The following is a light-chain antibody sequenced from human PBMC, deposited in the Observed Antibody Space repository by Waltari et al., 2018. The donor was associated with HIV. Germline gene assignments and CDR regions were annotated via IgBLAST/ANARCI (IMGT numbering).Light chain of an antibody. Sequence: SYELAQPPSVSASPGPTARIPCSGDALPKQYAYWYQQKPGQAPVLIIYKDTERPSGIPERFSGSSSGTTVTLTISGVQAEDEADYYCQSADTNAYVVFGGGTKLTVL. CDR1: ALPKQY. CDR3: QSADTNAYVV. V-gene: IGLV3-25*03. J-gene: IGLJ2*01. CDR2: KDT.